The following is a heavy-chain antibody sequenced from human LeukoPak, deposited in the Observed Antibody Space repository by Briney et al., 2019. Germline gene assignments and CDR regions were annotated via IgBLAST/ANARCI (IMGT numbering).Heavy chain of an antibody. Sequence: ASVKVSCKASGYTFTGYYIHWVRQAPGQGLQWMGWINPNSGGTNYAQNFRGRVTMTRDTSINTAYMELSRLRSDDTAVYYCAREFRFDFWSAPGDYWGQGTLVTVSS. CDR2: INPNSGGT. D-gene: IGHD3-3*01. J-gene: IGHJ4*02. CDR1: GYTFTGYY. V-gene: IGHV1-2*02. CDR3: AREFRFDFWSAPGDY.